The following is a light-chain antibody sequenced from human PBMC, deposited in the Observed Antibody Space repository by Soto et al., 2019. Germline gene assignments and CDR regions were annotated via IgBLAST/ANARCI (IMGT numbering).Light chain of an antibody. J-gene: IGKJ3*01. Sequence: DSQMTQSPSSLSASVGDRVTITCRASQGISNYLAWYQQKPGKVPKLLIYAASTLQSGVPSRFSGSGSGTDFTLTISSLQPEDVATYSCPKYNSAPGAFGPGTNVDIK. CDR3: PKYNSAPGA. CDR1: QGISNY. V-gene: IGKV1-27*01. CDR2: AAS.